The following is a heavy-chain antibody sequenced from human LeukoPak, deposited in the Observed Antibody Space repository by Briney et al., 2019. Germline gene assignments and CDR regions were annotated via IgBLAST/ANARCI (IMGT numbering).Heavy chain of an antibody. D-gene: IGHD3-22*01. V-gene: IGHV1-69*05. J-gene: IGHJ6*03. CDR1: GYTFTSYG. CDR2: IIPIFGTA. CDR3: ARDGYDSSGYYSGYYYYYMDV. Sequence: SVKVSCKASGYTFTSYGISWVRQAPGQGLEWMGRIIPIFGTANYAQKFQGRVTITTDESTSTAYMELSSLRSEDTAVYYCARDGYDSSGYYSGYYYYYMDVWGKGTTVTVSS.